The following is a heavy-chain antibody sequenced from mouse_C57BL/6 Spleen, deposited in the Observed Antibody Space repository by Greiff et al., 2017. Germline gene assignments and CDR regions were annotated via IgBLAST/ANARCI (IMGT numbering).Heavy chain of an antibody. CDR1: GFTFSNYW. Sequence: EVKVEESGGGLVQPGGSMKLSCVASGFTFSNYWMNWVRQSPEKGLEWVAQIRLKSDNYATHYAESVKGRFTISRDDSKSSVYLQMNNLRAEDTGIYYCTGVLRYPYYFDYWGQGTTLTVSS. D-gene: IGHD1-1*01. CDR3: TGVLRYPYYFDY. V-gene: IGHV6-3*01. CDR2: IRLKSDNYAT. J-gene: IGHJ2*01.